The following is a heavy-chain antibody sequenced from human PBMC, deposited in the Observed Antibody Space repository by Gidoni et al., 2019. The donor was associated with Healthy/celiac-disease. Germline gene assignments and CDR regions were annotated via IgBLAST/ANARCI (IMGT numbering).Heavy chain of an antibody. J-gene: IGHJ4*02. CDR1: GFTFRSYA. D-gene: IGHD6-13*01. CDR3: AKDLSGSSWYFDY. CDR2: ISGSGGST. V-gene: IGHV3-23*01. Sequence: EVQLLEPGGRLVQPGASLRLSCAASGFTFRSYAMSWFRQAPGKGLGRVSAISGSGGSTYYADPVKCRFTISRDNSKNTLYLQMNSLRAEDTAVYYCAKDLSGSSWYFDYWGQGTLVTVSS.